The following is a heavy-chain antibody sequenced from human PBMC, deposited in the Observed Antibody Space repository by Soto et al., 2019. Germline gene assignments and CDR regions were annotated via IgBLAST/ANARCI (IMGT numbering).Heavy chain of an antibody. J-gene: IGHJ6*02. CDR2: TSHDGSDT. D-gene: IGHD3-10*01. CDR3: AKDVGWFGDLLNAMDV. V-gene: IGHV3-30*18. Sequence: VAVTSHDGSDTYHADSVKGRFTISRDSSKNTLYLQMDSLRREDTAVYYCAKDVGWFGDLLNAMDVWGQGTTVIVSS.